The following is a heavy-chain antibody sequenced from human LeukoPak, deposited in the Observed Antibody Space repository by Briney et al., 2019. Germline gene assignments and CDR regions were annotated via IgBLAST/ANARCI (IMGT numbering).Heavy chain of an antibody. CDR3: GRVGYGGYSVPIDY. CDR2: IWYDGSQK. CDR1: GFIFTKYG. Sequence: PGRSLRLSCAASGFIFTKYGMHWVRQAPGKGLEWAAIIWYDGSQKHYADSVKGRFAISRDDSNNILYLEMNSLTAEDTAIYCGRVGYGGYSVPIDYWGQGTLVTVSS. V-gene: IGHV3-33*01. D-gene: IGHD4-23*01. J-gene: IGHJ4*02.